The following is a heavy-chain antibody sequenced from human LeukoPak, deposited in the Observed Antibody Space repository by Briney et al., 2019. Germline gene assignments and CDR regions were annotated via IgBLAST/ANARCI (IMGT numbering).Heavy chain of an antibody. J-gene: IGHJ4*02. D-gene: IGHD6-19*01. CDR3: ARDGGGWVIDY. V-gene: IGHV3-53*01. CDR2: IYSDDTT. CDR1: GFTVSDNY. Sequence: GGSLRLSCAAFGFTVSDNYMNWVRQSPGKGLEWVSGIYSDDTTHYADSVKGRFTISRDNAKNSLYLEMNNLRAEDTAVYYCARDGGGWVIDYWGQGALVTVSS.